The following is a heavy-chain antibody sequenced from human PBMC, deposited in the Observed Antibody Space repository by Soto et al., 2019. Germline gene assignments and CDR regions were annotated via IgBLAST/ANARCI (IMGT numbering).Heavy chain of an antibody. J-gene: IGHJ4*02. Sequence: QITLNESGPTVVSPTETLTLTCRFSGFSLTTRGVGVGWIRQSPGKAREWLALLYWDDDKRYSASLKSRLTINKDTSKNQVVLTVSDLDPTDTATYYCAHRVLRTIFGLVTTTAIYFDFWGQGTPVAVSS. CDR1: GFSLTTRGVG. V-gene: IGHV2-5*02. CDR2: LYWDDDK. D-gene: IGHD3-3*01. CDR3: AHRVLRTIFGLVTTTAIYFDF.